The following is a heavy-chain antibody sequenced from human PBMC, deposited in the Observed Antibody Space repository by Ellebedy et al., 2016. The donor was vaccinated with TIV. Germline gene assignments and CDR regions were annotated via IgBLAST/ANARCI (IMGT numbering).Heavy chain of an antibody. Sequence: MPSETLSLTCTVSGGSITTGGDYWGWIRQPPGKGLEWIGTVSYIGGTYYNPSLKSRLTMSVDTSKNQFSLKLNSVTAADTAGYYCASLSNLLAASLDYWGQGIMVTVSS. CDR3: ASLSNLLAASLDY. D-gene: IGHD6-25*01. CDR1: GGSITTGGDY. CDR2: VSYIGGT. V-gene: IGHV4-39*01. J-gene: IGHJ4*02.